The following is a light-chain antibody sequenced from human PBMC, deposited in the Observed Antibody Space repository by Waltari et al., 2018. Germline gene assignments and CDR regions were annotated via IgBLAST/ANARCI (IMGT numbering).Light chain of an antibody. V-gene: IGLV1-51*01. J-gene: IGLJ3*02. CDR1: SSNIGTLY. Sequence: QSVLTQPPSVSAAPGQQVTISCSGSSSNIGTLYVPCYQQFPGTAPKLLIYDNDKRPSGIPDRFSGSKSGTSATLGITGLQTGDEADYYCGTWDSSLSVQVFGGVTKLTVL. CDR3: GTWDSSLSVQV. CDR2: DND.